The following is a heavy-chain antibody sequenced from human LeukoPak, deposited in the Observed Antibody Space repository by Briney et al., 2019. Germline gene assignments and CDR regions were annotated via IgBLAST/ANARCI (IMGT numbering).Heavy chain of an antibody. D-gene: IGHD3-22*01. CDR2: IYTSGST. CDR1: GGSISGYY. Sequence: SETLSLTCTVSGGSISGYYWSWIRQPAGKGLEWIGRIYTSGSTNYNPSLKSRVTMSVDTSNNQFSLYLTSVTVADTAVYYCARRRYYDSSGYNPTYYFDYWGQGILVTVSS. CDR3: ARRRYYDSSGYNPTYYFDY. J-gene: IGHJ4*02. V-gene: IGHV4-4*07.